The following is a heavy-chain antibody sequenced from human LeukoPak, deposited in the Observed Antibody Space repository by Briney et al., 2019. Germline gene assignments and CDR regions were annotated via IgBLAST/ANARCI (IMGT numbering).Heavy chain of an antibody. CDR1: GGSISSSSYY. J-gene: IGHJ5*02. D-gene: IGHD3-10*01. CDR2: IYYSGST. CDR3: ARSAMVRGVIINPFDP. Sequence: SETLSLTCTVSGGSISSSSYYWGWIRQPPGKGLEWIGSIYYSGSTYYNPSLKSRVTISVDTSKNQFSLKLSSVTAADTAVYYCARSAMVRGVIINPFDPWGQGALVTVSS. V-gene: IGHV4-39*07.